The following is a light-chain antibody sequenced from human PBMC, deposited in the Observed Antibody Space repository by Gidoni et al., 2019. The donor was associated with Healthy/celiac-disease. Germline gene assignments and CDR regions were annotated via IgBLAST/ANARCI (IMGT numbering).Light chain of an antibody. CDR2: DAS. CDR1: QSVSSY. CDR3: QKRSNWPGLT. Sequence: EIVLTQSPATLSLSPGERATRSCRASQSVSSYFAWYQQKPGQAPRLLIYDASNRATGIPALFSGSGAGTDFTLTIRSLEPEDFAVYYCQKRSNWPGLTFGGGTKVEIK. J-gene: IGKJ4*01. V-gene: IGKV3-11*01.